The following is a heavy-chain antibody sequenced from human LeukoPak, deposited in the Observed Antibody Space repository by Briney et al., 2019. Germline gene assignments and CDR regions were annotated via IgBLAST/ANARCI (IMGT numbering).Heavy chain of an antibody. CDR3: ARGWPYFDY. CDR2: IYYSGST. CDR1: GGSVSSGSYY. Sequence: SETLSLTCTVSGGSVSSGSYYWSWIRQPPGKGLEWIGYIYYSGSTNYHPSLKSRVTISVDMSQNQFSLKLRSVTAADTAVYYCARGWPYFDYWGQGTLVTASS. V-gene: IGHV4-61*01. J-gene: IGHJ4*02.